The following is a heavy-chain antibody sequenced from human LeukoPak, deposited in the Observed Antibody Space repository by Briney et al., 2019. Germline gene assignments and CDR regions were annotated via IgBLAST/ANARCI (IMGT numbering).Heavy chain of an antibody. V-gene: IGHV4-4*07. Sequence: SETLSPTCTVSGGSISSYYWSWIRQPAGKGLEWIGRIYTSGSTNYNPSLKSRVTMSVDTSKNQFSLKLSSVTAADTAVYYCARDLIGFGSYYFDYWGQGTLVTVSS. J-gene: IGHJ4*02. CDR1: GGSISSYY. D-gene: IGHD3-10*01. CDR2: IYTSGST. CDR3: ARDLIGFGSYYFDY.